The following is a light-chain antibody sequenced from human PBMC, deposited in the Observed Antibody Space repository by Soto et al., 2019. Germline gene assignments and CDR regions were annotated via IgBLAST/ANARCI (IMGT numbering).Light chain of an antibody. Sequence: IVMTRSPATLSVSTWERTTLSCRASQSVSTILAWYQQKPGQAPRLLIYGASTRATGIPDRFSGDGSGTDFTLTISSLQTDDFATYYCQQYNSYSSWTFGQGTKVDIK. CDR2: GAS. CDR1: QSVSTI. V-gene: IGKV3D-15*01. J-gene: IGKJ1*01. CDR3: QQYNSYSSWT.